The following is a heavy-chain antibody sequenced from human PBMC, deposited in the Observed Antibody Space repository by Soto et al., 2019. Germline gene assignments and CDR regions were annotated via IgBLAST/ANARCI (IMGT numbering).Heavy chain of an antibody. CDR3: ARDRSARTMQQLVFGYYYDGMDV. V-gene: IGHV3-33*01. J-gene: IGHJ6*04. Sequence: QVQLVESGGGVVQPGRSLRLSCAASGFTFSSYGMHWVRQAPGKGLECVAVIWYDGSNKYYADSVKGRFTISRDNSKNTLYLQMNSLRAEDTAVYYCARDRSARTMQQLVFGYYYDGMDVWGKGTTVTVSS. D-gene: IGHD6-13*01. CDR1: GFTFSSYG. CDR2: IWYDGSNK.